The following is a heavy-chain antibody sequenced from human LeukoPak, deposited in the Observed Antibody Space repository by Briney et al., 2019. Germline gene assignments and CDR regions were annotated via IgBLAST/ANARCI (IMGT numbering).Heavy chain of an antibody. CDR1: GYTFTGYY. V-gene: IGHV1-2*02. D-gene: IGHD5-18*01. CDR3: VTDTLGGNTYGYRFDY. Sequence: ASVKVSCKASGYTFTGYYIHWVRQAPGQAPEWMGWINPISGTTNYAQKFQGRVTMTRDTSVSTVYVELSSLRSDDTAVYYCVTDTLGGNTYGYRFDYWGQGTLVTVSS. CDR2: INPISGTT. J-gene: IGHJ4*02.